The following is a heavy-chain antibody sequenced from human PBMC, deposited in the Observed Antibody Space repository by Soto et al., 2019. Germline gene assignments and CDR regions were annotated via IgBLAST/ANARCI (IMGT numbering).Heavy chain of an antibody. J-gene: IGHJ6*02. CDR1: GFTFSSYS. D-gene: IGHD2-2*01. Sequence: EVQLVESGGGLVQPGGSLRLSCAASGFTFSSYSMNWVRQAXGKGLEXXSYISSSSSTIYYADSVKGRFTISRDNAKNSLYLQMNSLRDEDTAVYYCARDYSLRYQLQXYYYGMDVWGQGTTVTVSS. CDR3: ARDYSLRYQLQXYYYGMDV. CDR2: ISSSSSTI. V-gene: IGHV3-48*02.